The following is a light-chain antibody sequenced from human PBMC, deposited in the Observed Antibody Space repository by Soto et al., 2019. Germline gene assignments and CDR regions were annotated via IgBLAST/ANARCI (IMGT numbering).Light chain of an antibody. Sequence: DIQMTQSPSSLSASIGDRVTITCRASQGINNFLAWYQQKPGEAPKLLLYAASILRSGVPSRFSVSGSGTDFTLTISSLQPEDVATYYCQKYNSPPRTFGQGTRV. CDR2: AAS. CDR3: QKYNSPPRT. V-gene: IGKV1-27*01. CDR1: QGINNF. J-gene: IGKJ1*01.